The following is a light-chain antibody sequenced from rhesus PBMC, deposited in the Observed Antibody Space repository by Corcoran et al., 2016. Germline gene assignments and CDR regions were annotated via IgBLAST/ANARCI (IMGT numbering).Light chain of an antibody. CDR2: GAS. Sequence: EIVMTQSPATLPLSPGERATLSCRASQSVSSYLAWYQQKPGQAPRLLIYGASSRATGIPDRFSGSGSGTDFTLTISSLEPEDFAVYYCQETSNLYSFGQGTKVEMK. CDR1: QSVSSY. V-gene: IGKV3-31*02. CDR3: QETSNLYS. J-gene: IGKJ2*01.